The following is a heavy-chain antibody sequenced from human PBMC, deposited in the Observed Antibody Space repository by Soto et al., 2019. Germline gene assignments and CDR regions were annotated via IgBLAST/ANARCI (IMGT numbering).Heavy chain of an antibody. CDR1: AGSFIGYY. D-gene: IGHD3-22*01. CDR3: AGYYYDSSSYYYYFDY. CDR2: INHSGNT. J-gene: IGHJ4*02. V-gene: IGHV4-34*01. Sequence: PSETLSLTCGVYAGSFIGYYWTWIRQPPGKGLEWIGEINHSGNTNYNPSLKSRVTISVDTSKKQFSLKLSSVTAADTAVYYCAGYYYDSSSYYYYFDYWGQGTLVTVSS.